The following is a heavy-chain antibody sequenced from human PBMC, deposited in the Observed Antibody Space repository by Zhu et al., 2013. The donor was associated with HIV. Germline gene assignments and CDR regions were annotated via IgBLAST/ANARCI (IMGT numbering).Heavy chain of an antibody. CDR2: LNPKTGNT. J-gene: IGHJ5*02. D-gene: IGHD2-8*02. Sequence: QLQLVQSGGEVKKPGASVRVSCQASGYPFSDYDINWVRQAAGQGLEWMGWLNPKTGNTGYAQKFQGRVTITRNVSTSTVYMQLSSLRSDDTAVYYCARMDKGSCTATTCPDWFDPWGQGTLVTVSS. CDR3: ARMDKGSCTATTCPDWFDP. CDR1: GYPFSDYD. V-gene: IGHV1-8*03.